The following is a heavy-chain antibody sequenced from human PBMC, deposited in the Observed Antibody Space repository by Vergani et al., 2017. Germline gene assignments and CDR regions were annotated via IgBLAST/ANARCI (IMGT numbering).Heavy chain of an antibody. CDR2: MNPNSGNT. Sequence: QVQLVQSGAEVKKPGASVKVSCKASGYTFTSYDINWVRQATGQGLEWMGWMNPNSGNTGYAQKFQGRVTITRNTSRSTAYMELSSLISEDTAVYYCARDMSDSSGYGYWGQGTLVTVSS. D-gene: IGHD3-22*01. CDR1: GYTFTSYD. V-gene: IGHV1-8*03. J-gene: IGHJ4*02. CDR3: ARDMSDSSGYGY.